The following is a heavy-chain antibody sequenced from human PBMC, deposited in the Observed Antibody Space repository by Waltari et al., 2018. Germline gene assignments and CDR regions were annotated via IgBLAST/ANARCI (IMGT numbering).Heavy chain of an antibody. D-gene: IGHD1-7*01. CDR2: IYYSGST. CDR1: GGSISSGSYY. V-gene: IGHV4-39*07. J-gene: IGHJ5*02. CDR3: ASYNWNYAWFDP. Sequence: QLQLQESGPGLVKPSETLSLACTVSGGSISSGSYYWGWIRQPPGKGLEWIGTIYYSGSTSYHPSLTSRLTIAVDTSKNQFSLSLSSVAAAAMAVYYCASYNWNYAWFDPWGQGTLVTVSS.